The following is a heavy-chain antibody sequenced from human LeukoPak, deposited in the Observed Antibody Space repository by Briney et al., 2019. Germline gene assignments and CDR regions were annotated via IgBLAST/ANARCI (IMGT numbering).Heavy chain of an antibody. V-gene: IGHV4-34*01. CDR3: ARGVGYSYGYRSYRDAFDI. J-gene: IGHJ3*02. CDR2: INHSGST. Sequence: SETLSLTCAVYGGSFSGYYWSWIRQPPGQGLEWIGEINHSGSTNYNPSLKSRVTITADTSKNHFSHKLMSMIAADSAVYYWARGVGYSYGYRSYRDAFDIWGQGTMVTVSS. D-gene: IGHD5-18*01. CDR1: GGSFSGYY.